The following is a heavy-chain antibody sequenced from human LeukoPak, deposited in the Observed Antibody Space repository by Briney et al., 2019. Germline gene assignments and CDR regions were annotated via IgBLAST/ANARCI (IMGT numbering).Heavy chain of an antibody. Sequence: SQTLSLTCTVSGGSISSGDYYWSWIRQPPGKGLEWIGYIYYSGSTYYNPSLKSRVTISVDTSKNQFSLKLSSVTAADTAVYYCASGGDTAMGFDYWGQGTLVTVSS. CDR2: IYYSGST. V-gene: IGHV4-30-4*01. J-gene: IGHJ4*02. CDR1: GGSISSGDYY. D-gene: IGHD5-18*01. CDR3: ASGGDTAMGFDY.